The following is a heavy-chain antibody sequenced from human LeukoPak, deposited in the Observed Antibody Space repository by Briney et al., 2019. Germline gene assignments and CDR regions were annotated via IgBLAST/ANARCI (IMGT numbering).Heavy chain of an antibody. Sequence: PGGSLRLSCVASGFTFRSYGMHWVRQAPGKGLEWVAVISYDGSNKYYADSVKGRFTISRDNAKNSLYLQMNSLRAEDTAVYYCAELGITMIGGVWGKGTTVTISS. J-gene: IGHJ6*04. CDR1: GFTFRSYG. CDR3: AELGITMIGGV. V-gene: IGHV3-30*18. CDR2: ISYDGSNK. D-gene: IGHD3-10*02.